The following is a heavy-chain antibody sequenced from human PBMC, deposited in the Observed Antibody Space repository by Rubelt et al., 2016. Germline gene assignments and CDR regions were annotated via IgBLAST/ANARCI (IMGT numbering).Heavy chain of an antibody. CDR1: GDTFTSYA. J-gene: IGHJ4*02. D-gene: IGHD2-15*01. V-gene: IGHV7-4-1*02. CDR2: INTNTGNP. CDR3: ASTNLRYCSGGSCFDY. Sequence: QVQLVQSGSELKKPGASVKVSCKSSGDTFTSYAMNWVRQAPGQGLEWMGWINTNTGNPTYAQGFTGRFVFSLDTSVSTAYLQISSLKAEDTAVYYCASTNLRYCSGGSCFDYWGQGTLVTVSS.